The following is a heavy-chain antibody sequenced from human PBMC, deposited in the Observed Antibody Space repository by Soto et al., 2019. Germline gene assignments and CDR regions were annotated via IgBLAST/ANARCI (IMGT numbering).Heavy chain of an antibody. J-gene: IGHJ5*02. Sequence: QVQLQESGPGLVKPSQTLSLTCTVSGGSISSGGYYWSWIRQHPGKGLEWIGYIYYSGSTYYNPSLKSRVTISVDTSKNQFSLKLSSVTAADTAVYYCARECVNDSSGYYYQTWFDPWGQGTLVTVSS. CDR3: ARECVNDSSGYYYQTWFDP. CDR2: IYYSGST. CDR1: GGSISSGGYY. D-gene: IGHD3-22*01. V-gene: IGHV4-31*03.